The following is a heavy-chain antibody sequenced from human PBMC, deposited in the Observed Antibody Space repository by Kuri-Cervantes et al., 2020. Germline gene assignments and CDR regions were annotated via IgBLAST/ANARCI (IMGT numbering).Heavy chain of an antibody. CDR2: IYYSGST. J-gene: IGHJ6*02. CDR3: ARDQGSSTLWYYYGMDV. CDR1: GGSISSYY. Sequence: ESLKISCTVSGGSISSYYWSWIRQPPGKGLEWIGYIYYSGSTYYNPSLKSRVTISVDTSKNQFSLKLSSVTAADTAVYYCARDQGSSTLWYYYGMDVWGQGTTVTVSS. V-gene: IGHV4-59*12. D-gene: IGHD6-6*01.